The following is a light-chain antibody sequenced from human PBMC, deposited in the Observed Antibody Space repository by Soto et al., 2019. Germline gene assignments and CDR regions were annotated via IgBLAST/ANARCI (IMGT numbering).Light chain of an antibody. CDR2: SAS. V-gene: IGKV1-27*01. Sequence: DIQMTQSPSSLSAAVGDRVTIPCRASQDISVDLAWYQQKPGKVPKLLRYSASTLQSGVPSRFSGSGSWTDFTLAISSLQPDDVATYYCHEVNTAPLPFGQGTRLEIK. CDR3: HEVNTAPLP. CDR1: QDISVD. J-gene: IGKJ5*01.